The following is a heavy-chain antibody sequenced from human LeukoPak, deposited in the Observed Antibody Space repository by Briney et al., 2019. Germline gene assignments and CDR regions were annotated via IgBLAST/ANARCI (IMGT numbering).Heavy chain of an antibody. V-gene: IGHV1-46*01. J-gene: IGHJ4*02. Sequence: ASVKVSCKASGYTFTRYYLHWVRQAPGQGLEWMGIINPTGGTTIHAQKFQGRLTMTRDMSTSTVYMEVSSLESEDTAVYYCAAANGYNSGSFDYWAQGTLVNVSS. CDR1: GYTFTRYY. D-gene: IGHD5-24*01. CDR3: AAANGYNSGSFDY. CDR2: INPTGGTT.